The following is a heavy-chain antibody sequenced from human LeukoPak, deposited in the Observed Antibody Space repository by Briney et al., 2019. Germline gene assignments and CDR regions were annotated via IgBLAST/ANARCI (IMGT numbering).Heavy chain of an antibody. CDR1: GGSISSGGYS. V-gene: IGHV4-30-2*01. J-gene: IGHJ5*02. CDR3: ARANAHYDFWSAQSWWFDP. CDR2: IYHSGST. Sequence: PSQTLSLTCAVSGGSISSGGYSWSWIRQPPGKGLGWIGYIYHSGSTYYNPSLKSRVTISVDRSKNQFSLKLSSVTAADTAVYYCARANAHYDFWSAQSWWFDPWGQGTLVTVSS. D-gene: IGHD3-3*01.